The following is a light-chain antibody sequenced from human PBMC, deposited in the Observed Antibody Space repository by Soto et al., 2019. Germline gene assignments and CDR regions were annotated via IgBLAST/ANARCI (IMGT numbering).Light chain of an antibody. CDR3: QQYKSYSGLT. V-gene: IGKV1-5*01. CDR1: QSISSW. Sequence: DIQMTQSPSTLSASVGDRVTITCRASQSISSWLAWYQQKPGKAPKLLICDASSLESGVPARFSGRGSGPEFPLTISSLQSDDFATYYCQQYKSYSGLTLCAGTGVDIK. J-gene: IGKJ4*01. CDR2: DAS.